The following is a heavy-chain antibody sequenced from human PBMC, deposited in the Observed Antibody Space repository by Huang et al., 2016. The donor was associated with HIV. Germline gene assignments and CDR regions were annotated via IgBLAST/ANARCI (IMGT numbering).Heavy chain of an antibody. J-gene: IGHJ4*02. CDR3: ATSYNSDFDF. Sequence: QVQLVQSGAEVKKPGASVKVSCKASGYTFTSYGISWVRQAPGQGLECMGWINDYNGKSTYARNRRARVTMTKDTTRNKDDMDLRGLGSDDTAMYDCATSYNSDFDFWGQGTLGSVSA. CDR1: GYTFTSYG. CDR2: INDYNGKS. D-gene: IGHD6-19*01. V-gene: IGHV1-18*01.